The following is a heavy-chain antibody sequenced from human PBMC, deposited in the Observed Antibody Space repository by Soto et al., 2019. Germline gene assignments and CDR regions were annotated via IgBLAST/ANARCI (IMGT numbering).Heavy chain of an antibody. CDR3: VRPLPWGRNYGLDV. J-gene: IGHJ6*02. Sequence: EVQLVESGGGLIQPGGSLRLSCAASGLTVSNAYMAWVRQAPGMGLEWVSVIYDNGTTYYADSVKGRFTISRDTSTNTLSLQMDSLRGGDTAVYYCVRPLPWGRNYGLDVWGQGTTVTVSS. CDR1: GLTVSNAY. D-gene: IGHD3-16*01. CDR2: IYDNGTT. V-gene: IGHV3-53*01.